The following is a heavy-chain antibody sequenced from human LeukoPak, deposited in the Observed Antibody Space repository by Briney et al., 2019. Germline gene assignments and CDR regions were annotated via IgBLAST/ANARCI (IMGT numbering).Heavy chain of an antibody. CDR1: GYTFTGYY. CDR2: INPNSGGT. Sequence: GASVKVSCKASGYTFTGYYMPWVRQAPGQGLEWMGRINPNSGGTNYAQKFQGRVTMTRDTSISTAYMELSRLRSDDTAVYYCASLRYYYDSSGYSGFDYWGQGTLVTVSS. CDR3: ASLRYYYDSSGYSGFDY. V-gene: IGHV1-2*06. J-gene: IGHJ4*02. D-gene: IGHD3-22*01.